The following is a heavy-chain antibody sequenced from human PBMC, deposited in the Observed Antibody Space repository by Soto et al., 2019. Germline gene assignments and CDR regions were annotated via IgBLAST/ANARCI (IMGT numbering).Heavy chain of an antibody. CDR2: IYYSGST. V-gene: IGHV4-59*08. CDR1: GGSISSYY. D-gene: IGHD5-12*01. Sequence: QVQLQESGPGLVKPSETLSLTCTVSGGSISSYYWSWIRQPPGKGLEWIGYIYYSGSTNYNPSLKSRVTISVDTSKIQFSLKLSSVTAPDTAVYYCARHSRGGGCDFGYFDLWGRGTLVTVSS. J-gene: IGHJ2*01. CDR3: ARHSRGGGCDFGYFDL.